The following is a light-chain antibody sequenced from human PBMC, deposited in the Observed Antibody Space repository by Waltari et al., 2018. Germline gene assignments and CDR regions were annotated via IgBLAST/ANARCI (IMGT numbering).Light chain of an antibody. J-gene: IGKJ1*01. CDR2: AAS. Sequence: DIVLTQSPATLSVSPGERATLSCRASQSHRNYLAWYQQRPGQAPSLLIYAASNRATGIPARFSGSGSETDFTLTISSLEPEDFAVYYCQQRSNWPGTFGQGTKVEIK. CDR1: QSHRNY. CDR3: QQRSNWPGT. V-gene: IGKV3-11*01.